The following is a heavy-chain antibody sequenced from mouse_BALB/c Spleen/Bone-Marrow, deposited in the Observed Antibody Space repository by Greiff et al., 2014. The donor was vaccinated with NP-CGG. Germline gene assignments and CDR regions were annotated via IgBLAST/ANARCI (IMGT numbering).Heavy chain of an antibody. CDR3: ARHEHDYGFAY. D-gene: IGHD2-4*01. V-gene: IGHV2-6-2*01. CDR2: IWSDGST. Sequence: QVHVKQSGPDLVAPSQSLSITCTVSGFSLTSYGVHWVRQPPGKGLEWLVVIWSDGSTTYNSALKSRLSISKDNSKSQVFLKMNSLQTDDTAMYYCARHEHDYGFAYWCQGTLVTVSA. J-gene: IGHJ3*01. CDR1: GFSLTSYG.